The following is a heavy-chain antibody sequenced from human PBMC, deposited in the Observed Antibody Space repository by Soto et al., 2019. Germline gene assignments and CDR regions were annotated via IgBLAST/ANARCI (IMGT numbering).Heavy chain of an antibody. Sequence: GGSLRLSCAASGFTFSSYAMSWVRQAPGKGLEWVSAISGSGGSTYYADSVKGRFTISRDNSKNTLYLQMNSLRAEDTAVYYCAKHEGGIAAAGPNWFDPWGQGTLVTVSS. D-gene: IGHD6-13*01. CDR1: GFTFSSYA. J-gene: IGHJ5*02. CDR2: ISGSGGST. CDR3: AKHEGGIAAAGPNWFDP. V-gene: IGHV3-23*01.